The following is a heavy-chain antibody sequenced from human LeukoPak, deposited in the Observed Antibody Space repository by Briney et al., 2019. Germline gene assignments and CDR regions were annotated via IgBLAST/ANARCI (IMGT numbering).Heavy chain of an antibody. Sequence: PVKVSCKASGGTFSSYAISWVRQAPGQGLEWMGGIIPIFGTANYAQKFQGRVTITADKSTSTAYMELSSLRSEDTAVYYCARVPHLRGNWFDPWGQGTLVTVSS. V-gene: IGHV1-69*06. CDR3: ARVPHLRGNWFDP. CDR1: GGTFSSYA. J-gene: IGHJ5*02. D-gene: IGHD3-10*01. CDR2: IIPIFGTA.